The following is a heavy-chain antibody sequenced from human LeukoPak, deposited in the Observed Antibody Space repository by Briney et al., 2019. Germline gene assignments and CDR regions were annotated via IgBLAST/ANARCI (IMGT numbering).Heavy chain of an antibody. CDR2: ISSSSSYI. V-gene: IGHV3-21*01. D-gene: IGHD5-18*01. J-gene: IGHJ6*02. CDR1: GFTFSSYS. CDR3: ARALVDTFYYYYYGMDV. Sequence: GGSLRLSCAASGFTFSSYSMNWVRQAPGKGLGWVSSISSSSSYIYYADSVKGRFTISRDNAKNSLYLQMNSLRAEDTAVYYCARALVDTFYYYYYGMDVWGQGTTVTVSS.